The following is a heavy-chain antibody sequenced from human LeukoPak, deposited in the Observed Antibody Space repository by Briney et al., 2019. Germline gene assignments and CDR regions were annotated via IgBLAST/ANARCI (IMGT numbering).Heavy chain of an antibody. V-gene: IGHV1-2*06. CDR2: INPNSGGT. J-gene: IGHJ4*02. CDR3: ARRLGYCSSTSCYADY. Sequence: GASVKVSCKASGYTFTGYYMHWVRQAPGQGLEWMGRINPNSGGTNYAQKFQGRVTMTRDTSISTAYMELSRLRSDDTAVYYCARRLGYCSSTSCYADYWGQGTLVTVSS. CDR1: GYTFTGYY. D-gene: IGHD2-2*01.